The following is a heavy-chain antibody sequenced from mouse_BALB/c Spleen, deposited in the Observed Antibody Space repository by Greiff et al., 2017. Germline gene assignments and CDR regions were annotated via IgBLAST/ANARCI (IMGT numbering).Heavy chain of an antibody. J-gene: IGHJ2*01. Sequence: VKLMESGPGLVGPSQSLSITCTVSGFSLTSYDISWIRQPPGKGLEWLGVIWTGGGTNDNSAFMSRLSISKDNSKSPVFLKMNSLQTDDTAIYCCVRGGYYRYLDYWGQGTTLTVSS. CDR1: GFSLTSYD. V-gene: IGHV2-9-2*01. CDR3: VRGGYYRYLDY. CDR2: IWTGGGT. D-gene: IGHD2-14*01.